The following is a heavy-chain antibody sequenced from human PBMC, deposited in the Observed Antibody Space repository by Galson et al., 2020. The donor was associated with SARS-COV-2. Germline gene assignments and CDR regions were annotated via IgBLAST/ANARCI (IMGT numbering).Heavy chain of an antibody. J-gene: IGHJ6*02. V-gene: IGHV3-23*01. CDR1: GFTFSSYA. Sequence: ETLSLTCAASGFTFSSYAMNWVRQAPGEGLEWVSAISGSGDTTHYAGSVKGRFTISRDNSKNTLYMQMNSVRAEDTAVYYCAKRLYSSSQSETRGMDVWGQGATVTVSS. CDR3: AKRLYSSSQSETRGMDV. D-gene: IGHD6-13*01. CDR2: ISGSGDTT.